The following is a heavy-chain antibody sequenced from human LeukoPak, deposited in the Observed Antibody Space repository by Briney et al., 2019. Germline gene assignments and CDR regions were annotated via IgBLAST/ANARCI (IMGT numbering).Heavy chain of an antibody. D-gene: IGHD3-3*01. V-gene: IGHV4-39*01. CDR3: ARHEGGITIFGVVMAPYFDY. J-gene: IGHJ4*02. Sequence: SETLSLTCTVSGGSISSSSYYWGWIRQPPGKGLEWIGSIYYSGSTYYNPSLKSRVTISADTSKNQFSLKLSSVTAADTAVYYCARHEGGITIFGVVMAPYFDYWGQGTLVTVSS. CDR1: GGSISSSSYY. CDR2: IYYSGST.